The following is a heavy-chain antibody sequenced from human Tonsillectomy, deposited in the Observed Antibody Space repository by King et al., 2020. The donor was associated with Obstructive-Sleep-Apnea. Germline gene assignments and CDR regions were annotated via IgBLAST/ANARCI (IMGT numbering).Heavy chain of an antibody. CDR2: IRSKAYGGTT. CDR3: TAYDFWSGYYSGY. V-gene: IGHV3-49*03. J-gene: IGHJ4*02. CDR1: GFTFGDYA. Sequence: VQLVESGGGLVQPGRSLRLSCTASGFTFGDYAMSWFRQAPGKGLEWVGFIRSKAYGGTTEYAASVKGRFTISRDDSKSIAYLQMNSLKTEDTAVYYCTAYDFWSGYYSGYWGQGTLVTVSS. D-gene: IGHD3-3*01.